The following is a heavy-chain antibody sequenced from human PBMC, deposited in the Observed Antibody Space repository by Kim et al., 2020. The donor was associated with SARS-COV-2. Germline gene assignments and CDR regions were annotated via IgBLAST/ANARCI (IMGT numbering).Heavy chain of an antibody. V-gene: IGHV3-30-3*01. CDR2: ISYDGSNK. D-gene: IGHD6-19*01. J-gene: IGHJ6*02. CDR3: ARGYKPQTYSSGWYGYYYYGMDV. CDR1: GFTFSFYA. Sequence: GGSLRLSCAASGFTFSFYAMHWVRQAPGKGLEWVTIISYDGSNKYYADSVKGRFTISRDNSKNTLYLQMNSLRPEDTAVYYCARGYKPQTYSSGWYGYYYYGMDVWGQGTTVTVSS.